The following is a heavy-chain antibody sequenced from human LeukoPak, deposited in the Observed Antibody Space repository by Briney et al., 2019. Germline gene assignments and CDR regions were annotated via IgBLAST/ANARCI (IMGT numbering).Heavy chain of an antibody. J-gene: IGHJ4*02. V-gene: IGHV1-8*01. CDR1: GYTFTSYD. D-gene: IGHD3-16*02. Sequence: GASVKVSCKASGYTFTSYDINWVRQATGQGREWMGWMNPNSGNTGYAQKFQGRVTMTRNTSISTAYMELSSLRSEDTAVYYCAIMITFGGVIAPYDYWGQGTLVTVSS. CDR3: AIMITFGGVIAPYDY. CDR2: MNPNSGNT.